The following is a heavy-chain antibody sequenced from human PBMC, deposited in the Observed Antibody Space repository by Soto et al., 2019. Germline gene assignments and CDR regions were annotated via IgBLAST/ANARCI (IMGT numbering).Heavy chain of an antibody. D-gene: IGHD6-19*01. CDR1: GFTFSSYG. J-gene: IGHJ6*02. V-gene: IGHV3-30*03. CDR2: ISYDGSNK. Sequence: QVQLVESGGGVVQPGRSLRLSCAASGFTFSSYGMHWVRQAPGKGLEWVAVISYDGSNKYYADSVKGRFTISRDNSKNXXYLQMNSLRAKDTAVYYCARTREQWLVPYYYGMDVWGQGTTVTVSS. CDR3: ARTREQWLVPYYYGMDV.